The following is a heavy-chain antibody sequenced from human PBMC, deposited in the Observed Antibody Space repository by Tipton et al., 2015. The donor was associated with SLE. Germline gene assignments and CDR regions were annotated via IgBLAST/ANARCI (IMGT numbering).Heavy chain of an antibody. J-gene: IGHJ2*01. CDR3: ARVGDCGGGCPFWYFDL. CDR2: IYYSGST. D-gene: IGHD2-21*02. V-gene: IGHV4-59*11. Sequence: LRLSCTVSGGPISGHSWSWIRLSPGKGLEWIGTIYYSGSTYYNPSLKSRVTMSVDTSKNQFSLKLSSVTAADTAVYYCARVGDCGGGCPFWYFDLWGRGTLVTVSS. CDR1: GGPISGHS.